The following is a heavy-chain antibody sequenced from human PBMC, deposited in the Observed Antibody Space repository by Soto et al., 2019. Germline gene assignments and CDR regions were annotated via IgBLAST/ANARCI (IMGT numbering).Heavy chain of an antibody. CDR2: ISGSSSYI. D-gene: IGHD1-26*01. CDR3: ARSGEILHTFDP. CDR1: GVSFSDYS. V-gene: IGHV3-21*01. J-gene: IGHJ5*02. Sequence: PGGSLSLSCVVSGVSFSDYSRNWVRQAPGKGLEWVALISGSSSYIYYADSVKGRFTISRDNAKNSLFLQMDSPRVEDTAVYYCARSGEILHTFDPWGQGTLVTVSS.